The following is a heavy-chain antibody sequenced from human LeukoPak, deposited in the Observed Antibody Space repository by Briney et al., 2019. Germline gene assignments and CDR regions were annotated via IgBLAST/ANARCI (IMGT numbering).Heavy chain of an antibody. CDR3: ATGITGTTLDY. Sequence: APVKVSCKVSGYTPTEFSIHWVRKAPGKGLEWMGGFDPEDGETIYAKKFQGRVTMTEDTSTDTAYMELSSLRSEDTAVYYCATGITGTTLDYWGQGTLVTVSS. D-gene: IGHD1-7*01. J-gene: IGHJ4*02. CDR1: GYTPTEFS. V-gene: IGHV1-24*01. CDR2: FDPEDGET.